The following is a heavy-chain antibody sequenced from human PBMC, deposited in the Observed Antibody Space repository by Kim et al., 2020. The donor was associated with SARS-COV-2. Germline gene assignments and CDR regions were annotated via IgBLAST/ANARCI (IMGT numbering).Heavy chain of an antibody. CDR2: GSEN. Sequence: GSENYYADSLKDRFTISRDNAKNSVFLQMNSLRAEDTAVYYCARGHFWFDPWGQGTLVTVSS. J-gene: IGHJ5*02. V-gene: IGHV3-7*01. CDR3: ARGHFWFDP.